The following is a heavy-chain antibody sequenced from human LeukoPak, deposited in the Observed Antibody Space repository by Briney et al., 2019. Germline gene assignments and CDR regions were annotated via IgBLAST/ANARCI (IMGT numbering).Heavy chain of an antibody. Sequence: ASVKVSCKASGYTFTSYAMNWVRQAPGQGLEWMGWINTNTGNPTYAQGFTGRFVFSLDTSVSTAYLQISSLKAEDTAVYYCARASSLYYYDSSGLDYWGQGTLVTVSS. J-gene: IGHJ4*02. CDR1: GYTFTSYA. CDR2: INTNTGNP. D-gene: IGHD3-22*01. CDR3: ARASSLYYYDSSGLDY. V-gene: IGHV7-4-1*02.